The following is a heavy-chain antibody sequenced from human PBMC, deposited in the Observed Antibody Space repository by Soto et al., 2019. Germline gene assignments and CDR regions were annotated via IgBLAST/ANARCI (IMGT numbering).Heavy chain of an antibody. J-gene: IGHJ4*02. Sequence: SETLSLTCTVSGASVSSGDYYWSCIRQPPGKGLEWIGYTYSSGGSYYNPSLKGRLTISIDTSKNQFSLKLNSVTVADTTIYYCVGTGTKDDYWGRGTLVTVSS. CDR3: VGTGTKDDY. V-gene: IGHV4-30-4*01. CDR1: GASVSSGDYY. CDR2: TYSSGGS. D-gene: IGHD1-1*01.